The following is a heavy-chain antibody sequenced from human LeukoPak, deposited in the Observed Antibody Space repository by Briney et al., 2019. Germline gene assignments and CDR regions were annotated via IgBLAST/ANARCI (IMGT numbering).Heavy chain of an antibody. CDR3: ARAPRITMVRGVIYWFDP. D-gene: IGHD3-10*01. CDR2: ISSSGTFI. J-gene: IGHJ5*02. Sequence: PGGSLRLSCAASGFTFSSYSMNWVRQAPGKGLEWVSSISSSGTFIYYAESLKGRFTISRDNAKNSLFLQMNSLRAEDTAVYYCARAPRITMVRGVIYWFDPWGQGTLVTVSS. V-gene: IGHV3-21*04. CDR1: GFTFSSYS.